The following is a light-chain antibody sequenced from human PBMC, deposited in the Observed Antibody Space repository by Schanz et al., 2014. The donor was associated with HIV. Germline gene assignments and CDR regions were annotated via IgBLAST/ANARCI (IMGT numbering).Light chain of an antibody. Sequence: QSVLTQPPSVSGAPGQRVTISCAGSSSNIGARYDVHWYQQLPTSAPKLLIYENTNRPSGVPDRFSGSTSGTSAYLAITGLQADDEADYYCQSYDSSLSLIFGGGTKVTVL. CDR3: QSYDSSLSLI. V-gene: IGLV1-40*01. CDR2: ENT. J-gene: IGLJ2*01. CDR1: SSNIGARYD.